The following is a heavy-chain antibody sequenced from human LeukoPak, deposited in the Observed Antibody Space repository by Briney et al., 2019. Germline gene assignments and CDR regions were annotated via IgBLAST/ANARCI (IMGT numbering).Heavy chain of an antibody. CDR1: GFSFISYG. J-gene: IGHJ4*02. CDR3: ARRPSDYGDYVSYFDY. V-gene: IGHV3-30*03. Sequence: PGGPLRLSCAASGFSFISYGMHWLRPAPGKGLEWVGVISDDGRSKDYADSVKGRFTISRDNSKDTLYLQMNSLRDEDTAVYYCARRPSDYGDYVSYFDYWGQGTLVTVSS. CDR2: ISDDGRSK. D-gene: IGHD4-17*01.